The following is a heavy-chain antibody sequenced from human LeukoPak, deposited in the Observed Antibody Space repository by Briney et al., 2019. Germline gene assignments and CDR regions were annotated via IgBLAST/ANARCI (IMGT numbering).Heavy chain of an antibody. CDR3: ARGVVVAAIHDYYFDC. CDR1: GGSISSGDYY. J-gene: IGHJ4*02. Sequence: ASETLSLTRTVSGGSISSGDYYWSWIRQPPGKGLEWIGYIYYSGSTYYNPSLKSRVTISVDTSKNQFSLKLSSVTAADTAVYYCARGVVVAAIHDYYFDCWGQGTLVTVSS. D-gene: IGHD2-15*01. V-gene: IGHV4-30-4*01. CDR2: IYYSGST.